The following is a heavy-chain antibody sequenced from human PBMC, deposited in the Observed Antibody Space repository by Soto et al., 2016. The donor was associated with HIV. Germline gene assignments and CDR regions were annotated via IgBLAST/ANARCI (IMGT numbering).Heavy chain of an antibody. CDR3: ARGKFSGYAPFDY. CDR1: GYSFTDYY. Sequence: QVQLVQSGAEVKKPGASVKVSCKASGYSFTDYYMHWVRQAPGQGLEWLGWIDPNNGVTNYAQKFQGRVTMTRDASISTAYMELTRLRSDDTAVYYCARGKFSGYAPFDYWGQETLVTVSS. D-gene: IGHD5-12*01. J-gene: IGHJ4*02. V-gene: IGHV1-2*02. CDR2: IDPNNGVT.